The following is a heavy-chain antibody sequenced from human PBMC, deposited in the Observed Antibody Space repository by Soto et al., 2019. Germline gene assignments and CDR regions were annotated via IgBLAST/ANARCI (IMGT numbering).Heavy chain of an antibody. CDR1: GGTFSNYT. CDR3: ARDGVGATPVDY. CDR2: IIPILGIA. V-gene: IGHV1-69*08. J-gene: IGHJ4*02. Sequence: QVQLVQSGAEVKKPGSSVKVSCKASGGTFSNYTISWVRQAPGQGLEWMGRIIPILGIANYAQKIQGRVTITADKSTSTAYMELSSLRSEDTAVYYCARDGVGATPVDYWGQGTLVTVSS. D-gene: IGHD1-26*01.